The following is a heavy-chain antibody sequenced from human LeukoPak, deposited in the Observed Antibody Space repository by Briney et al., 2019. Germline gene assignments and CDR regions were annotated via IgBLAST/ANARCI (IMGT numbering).Heavy chain of an antibody. D-gene: IGHD3-10*01. J-gene: IGHJ6*04. CDR2: IKHDASEK. CDR3: ARDQGVLLWFGTSYGMDV. Sequence: GGSLRLSCAASGFTFSTSWMSWVRQAPGKGLEWVANIKHDASEKYYVDSVKGRFTISRDNAKNSLYLQMNSLRAEDTAVYYCARDQGVLLWFGTSYGMDVWGKGTTVTVSS. V-gene: IGHV3-7*03. CDR1: GFTFSTSW.